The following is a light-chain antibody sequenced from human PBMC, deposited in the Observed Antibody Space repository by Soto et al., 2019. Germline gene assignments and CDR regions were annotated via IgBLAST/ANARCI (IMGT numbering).Light chain of an antibody. J-gene: IGLJ1*01. V-gene: IGLV2-14*01. CDR3: SSYTSSSTLV. CDR2: EVS. Sequence: QSVLTQPASVSGSPGQSIAISCTGASSEIGGYNYVSWYQQHPGKTPKLMIYEVSNRPSGVSDRFSGSKSGNTASLTVSVLQAEDEADYYCSSYTSSSTLVFGSGTQVIVL. CDR1: SSEIGGYNY.